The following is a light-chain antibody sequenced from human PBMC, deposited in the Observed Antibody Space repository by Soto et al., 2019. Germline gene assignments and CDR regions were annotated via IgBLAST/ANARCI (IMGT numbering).Light chain of an antibody. V-gene: IGKV3D-20*02. CDR3: QQRRNWQVT. J-gene: IGKJ5*01. CDR1: QSVSSSY. CDR2: AAS. Sequence: EIVLTQSPGTLSLSPGERATLSCRASQSVSSSYLAWYQQKPGQAPRLLIYAASTRATGVPGRFSGSGSGTEFTLTISSLEPEDFAVYYCQQRRNWQVTFGQGTRLEI.